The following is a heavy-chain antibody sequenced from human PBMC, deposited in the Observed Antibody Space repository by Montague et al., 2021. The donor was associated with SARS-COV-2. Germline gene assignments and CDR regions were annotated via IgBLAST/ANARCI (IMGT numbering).Heavy chain of an antibody. CDR2: IYYSGST. V-gene: IGHV4-31*03. CDR3: ARAKGFIVLMVYAMGAFGX. J-gene: IGHJ3*02. Sequence: TLSLTCTVSGGSISSGGYYWSWIRQHPGKGLEWIGYIYYSGSTYYNPSLKSRVTISVDTSKNQFSLKLSSVTAADTAVYYCARAKGFIVLMVYAMGAFGXWGQGTMVTVSS. D-gene: IGHD2-8*01. CDR1: GGSISSGGYY.